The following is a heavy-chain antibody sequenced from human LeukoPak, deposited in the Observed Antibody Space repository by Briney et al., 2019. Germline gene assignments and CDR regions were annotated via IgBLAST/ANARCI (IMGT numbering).Heavy chain of an antibody. J-gene: IGHJ6*02. Sequence: SETLSLTCSVSGGPLSGYYWSWIRQPPGKGLEWIGEIDHDGITNYNPSFKSRLTISVDVSKTQFSLRLGSVTAADTAVYFCARVFWVKYSDYLQTSTHAMDVWGQGTTVTVFS. V-gene: IGHV4-34*01. CDR2: IDHDGIT. D-gene: IGHD3-16*01. CDR3: ARVFWVKYSDYLQTSTHAMDV. CDR1: GGPLSGYY.